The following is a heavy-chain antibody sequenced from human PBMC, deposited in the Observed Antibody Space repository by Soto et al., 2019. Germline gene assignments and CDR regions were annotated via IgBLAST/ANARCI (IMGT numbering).Heavy chain of an antibody. CDR3: ARSPRISRAGDV. Sequence: QVQLVQSGGEVKKPGASVRVSCEASGYRFTTFGISWVRQAPGQGLEWMAWINPYNGNTNYAQRVQDRVIVTADTSSNTAFMELTSLRFDDTPVYYCARSPRISRAGDVWGNGTTVTVSS. D-gene: IGHD3-10*01. J-gene: IGHJ6*04. CDR2: INPYNGNT. CDR1: GYRFTTFG. V-gene: IGHV1-18*01.